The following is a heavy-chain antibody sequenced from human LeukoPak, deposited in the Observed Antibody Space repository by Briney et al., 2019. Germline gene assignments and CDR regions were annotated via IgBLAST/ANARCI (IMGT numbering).Heavy chain of an antibody. CDR1: GFNFKHAW. CDR2: IKSNADGGTV. V-gene: IGHV3-15*01. Sequence: PGGALRLSCAASGFNFKHAWVNWVRQAPGKGPEWVARIKSNADGGTVEYAAPVSGRVTMSRDDSQNILYLQMDSLKTEDTALYYCTTALRWEQPNFDHWCQGTFVTVCS. D-gene: IGHD1-26*01. CDR3: TTALRWEQPNFDH. J-gene: IGHJ4*02.